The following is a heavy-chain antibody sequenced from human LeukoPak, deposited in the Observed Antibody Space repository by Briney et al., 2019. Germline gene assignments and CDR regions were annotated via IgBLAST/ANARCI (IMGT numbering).Heavy chain of an antibody. J-gene: IGHJ4*02. CDR3: ARAPRSTRGIHY. Sequence: ASVKVSCKASGYTFTGYYMHWVRQAPGQGLEWMGWINPNSGGTNYAQKFHGRVTMTRDTSISTAYMEMSRLRSDDTAVYYCARAPRSTRGIHYWGQGTMVTVSS. CDR2: INPNSGGT. CDR1: GYTFTGYY. V-gene: IGHV1-2*02. D-gene: IGHD2-2*01.